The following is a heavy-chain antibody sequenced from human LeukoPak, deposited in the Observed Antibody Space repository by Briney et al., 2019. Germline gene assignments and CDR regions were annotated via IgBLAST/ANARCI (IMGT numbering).Heavy chain of an antibody. CDR1: GFTFSNAW. V-gene: IGHV3-15*01. CDR2: IKSKTDGGTT. D-gene: IGHD3-9*01. CDR3: TTDYDILTGYFYY. J-gene: IGHJ4*02. Sequence: GGSLRLSCAASGFTFSNAWMSWVRQAPGKGLEWVGRIKSKTDGGTTDYAAPVKGRFTISRDDSKNTLYLQMNSLKTEDTAVYYCTTDYDILTGYFYYWGQGTLVTVSS.